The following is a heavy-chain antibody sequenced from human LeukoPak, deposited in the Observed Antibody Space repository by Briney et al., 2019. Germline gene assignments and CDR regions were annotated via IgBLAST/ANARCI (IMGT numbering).Heavy chain of an antibody. Sequence: GGSLRLSWAASGFTFSTYPMHWVRQAPGKGLEWGAVISHDGSNKYYADSVKGRFTISRDNSKNTLYLQMNSLRAEDTAVYYCARDMMGGYCTNGVCPTGYWGQGTLVTVSS. J-gene: IGHJ4*02. CDR2: ISHDGSNK. D-gene: IGHD2-8*01. CDR3: ARDMMGGYCTNGVCPTGY. CDR1: GFTFSTYP. V-gene: IGHV3-30-3*01.